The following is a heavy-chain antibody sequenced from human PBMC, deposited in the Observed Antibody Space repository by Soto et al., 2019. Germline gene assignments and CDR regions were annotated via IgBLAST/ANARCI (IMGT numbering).Heavy chain of an antibody. Sequence: PGGSLRLSCEASGFTFSSHSMNWVRQAPGKGLEWVSYISSSSSTIYYADSVKGRFTISRDNAKNSLYLQMNSLRVEDTAVYYCVRDMGVLRFMEWLPADAFDIWGQGTMVTVSS. J-gene: IGHJ3*02. CDR3: VRDMGVLRFMEWLPADAFDI. D-gene: IGHD3-3*01. V-gene: IGHV3-48*01. CDR2: ISSSSSTI. CDR1: GFTFSSHS.